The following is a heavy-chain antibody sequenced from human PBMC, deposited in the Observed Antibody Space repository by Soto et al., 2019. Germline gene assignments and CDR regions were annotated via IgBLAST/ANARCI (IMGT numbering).Heavy chain of an antibody. Sequence: GGSLRLSCAASGFTFSSYAMSWVRQAPGKGLEWVSAISGSGGSTYYADSVKGRFTISRDNSKNTLYLQMNSLRAEDTAVYYCAKTPVVPAAMEYNYYYGMDVWGQGTTVTVSS. J-gene: IGHJ6*02. CDR3: AKTPVVPAAMEYNYYYGMDV. D-gene: IGHD2-2*01. CDR2: ISGSGGST. CDR1: GFTFSSYA. V-gene: IGHV3-23*01.